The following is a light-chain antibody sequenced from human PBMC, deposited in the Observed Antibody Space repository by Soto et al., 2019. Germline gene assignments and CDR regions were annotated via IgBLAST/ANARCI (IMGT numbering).Light chain of an antibody. Sequence: DIQMTQSPSSLSSAVGDRVAIAFRASQGISTYLAWYQQKPGKVPKLLIYAASTLLSGVPSRFSGSGSGTDFTLTISSLQPEYVATYYCQKYDTAPLTFGQGTKVDI. V-gene: IGKV1-27*01. CDR3: QKYDTAPLT. J-gene: IGKJ1*01. CDR2: AAS. CDR1: QGISTY.